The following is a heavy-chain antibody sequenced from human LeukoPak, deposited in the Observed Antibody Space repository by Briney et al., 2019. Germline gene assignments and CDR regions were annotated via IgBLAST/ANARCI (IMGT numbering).Heavy chain of an antibody. D-gene: IGHD3-10*01. CDR3: AREFGGSASGAGY. J-gene: IGHJ4*02. V-gene: IGHV3-69-1*01. CDR2: MSVSSGLI. CDR1: GFTFSDYY. Sequence: GGSLRLSCAASGFTFSDYYMNWVRQAPGKGLEWVSSMSVSSGLIYYADSVKGRFTVSRDNAKNSLYLQMNSLRAEDTAVYYCAREFGGSASGAGYWGQGTLVTVSS.